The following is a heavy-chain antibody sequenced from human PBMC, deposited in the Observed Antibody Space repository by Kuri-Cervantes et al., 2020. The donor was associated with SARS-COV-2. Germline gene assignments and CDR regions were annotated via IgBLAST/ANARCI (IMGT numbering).Heavy chain of an antibody. V-gene: IGHV3-23*01. CDR2: TSGSGGST. D-gene: IGHD1-26*01. Sequence: GESLKISCAASGFTFSSYAMSWVRQAPGKGLEWVSATSGSGGSTYYADSVKGRFTISRDYSKNTLYLQMNSLRAEDTAVYYCAKDQNSGSYSDAFDIWGQGTMVTVSS. J-gene: IGHJ3*02. CDR3: AKDQNSGSYSDAFDI. CDR1: GFTFSSYA.